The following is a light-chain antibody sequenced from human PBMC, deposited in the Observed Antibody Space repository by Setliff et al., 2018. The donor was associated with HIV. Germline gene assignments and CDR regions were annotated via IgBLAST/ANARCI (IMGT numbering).Light chain of an antibody. Sequence: QSALTQPASVSGSPGQSITISCTGTSSDIGSSNFVSWYQQHPGKAPKVMIYNVDKRPSGVSNRFSGSKSGNTASLTISGLQTEDEADYYCCSYTTSNNGVVFGGGTKVTVL. V-gene: IGLV2-14*03. CDR1: SSDIGSSNF. J-gene: IGLJ2*01. CDR2: NVD. CDR3: CSYTTSNNGVV.